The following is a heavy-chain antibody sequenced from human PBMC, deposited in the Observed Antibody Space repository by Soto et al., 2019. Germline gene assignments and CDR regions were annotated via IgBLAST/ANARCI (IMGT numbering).Heavy chain of an antibody. D-gene: IGHD3-22*01. CDR2: INPSGGST. J-gene: IGHJ4*02. V-gene: IGHV1-46*01. Sequence: QVQLVQSGAEVKKPGASVKVSCKASGYTFTSYYMHWVRQAPGQGLEWMGIINPSGGSTSYAQKHQDGVTMTRDTCPSTDYMELRSLRSEDTTVYYCAGEREYYGSSGGYYFDYWGQGTLVTVSS. CDR1: GYTFTSYY. CDR3: AGEREYYGSSGGYYFDY.